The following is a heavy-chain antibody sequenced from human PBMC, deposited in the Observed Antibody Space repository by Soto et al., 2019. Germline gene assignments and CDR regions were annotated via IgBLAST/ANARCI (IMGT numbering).Heavy chain of an antibody. CDR3: ARTKYGDYEEFDY. CDR2: INSDGSST. V-gene: IGHV3-74*01. J-gene: IGHJ4*02. CDR1: GGTFSSYW. Sequence: GGSLRLSCAASGGTFSSYWMHWVRQAPGKGLVWVSRINSDGSSTSYADSVKGRFTISRDNAKNTLYLQMNSLRAEDTAVYYCARTKYGDYEEFDYWGQGTLVTVSS. D-gene: IGHD4-17*01.